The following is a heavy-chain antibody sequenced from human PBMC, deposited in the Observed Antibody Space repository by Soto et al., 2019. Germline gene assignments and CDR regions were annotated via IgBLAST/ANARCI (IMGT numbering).Heavy chain of an antibody. CDR3: ARFETNREWFEP. J-gene: IGHJ5*02. CDR2: IIPIFGTA. D-gene: IGHD1-1*01. CDR1: GGTFSSYA. V-gene: IGHV1-69*13. Sequence: ASVKVSCKAPGGTFSSYAISWVRQAPGQGLEWMGGIIPIFGTANYAQKFQGRVTITADESTSTAYMELSSLRSEDTAVYYCARFETNREWFEPWGQGTLVTVSS.